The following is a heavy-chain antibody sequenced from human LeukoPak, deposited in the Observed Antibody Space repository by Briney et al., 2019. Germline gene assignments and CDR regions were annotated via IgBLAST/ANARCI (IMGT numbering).Heavy chain of an antibody. CDR3: ARCPIVVVPAARPSPYYYYYMDV. CDR1: GGTFSSYA. J-gene: IGHJ6*03. CDR2: IIPIFGTA. Sequence: GASVKVSCKASGGTFSSYAISWVRQAPGQGLEWMGGIIPIFGTANYAQKFQGRVTITADESTSTAYMELSSLRSEDTAVYYCARCPIVVVPAARPSPYYYYYMDVWGKGTTVTVSS. V-gene: IGHV1-69*13. D-gene: IGHD2-2*01.